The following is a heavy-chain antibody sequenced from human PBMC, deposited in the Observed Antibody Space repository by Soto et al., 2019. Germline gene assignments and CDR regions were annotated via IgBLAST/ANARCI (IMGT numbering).Heavy chain of an antibody. CDR3: AKSLGVVPAAMFYYFDY. CDR2: ISYDGSNK. D-gene: IGHD2-2*01. V-gene: IGHV3-30*18. CDR1: GFTFSSYG. Sequence: QVQLVESGGGVVQPGRSLRLSCAASGFTFSSYGMHWVRQAPGKGLEWVAVISYDGSNKYYADSVKGRFTISRDNSKNTLYLQMNSLRAEDTAVYYCAKSLGVVPAAMFYYFDYWGQGTLVTVSS. J-gene: IGHJ4*02.